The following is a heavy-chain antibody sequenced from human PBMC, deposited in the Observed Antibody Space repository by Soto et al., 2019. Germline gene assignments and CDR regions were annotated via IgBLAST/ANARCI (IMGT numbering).Heavy chain of an antibody. D-gene: IGHD3-10*01. J-gene: IGHJ4*02. Sequence: SETLSLTCTVSGGSISSSSYYWGWIRQPPGKGLEWIGSIYYSGSTYYNPSLKSRVTISVDTSKNQFSLKLSSVTAADTAVYYCAITMVRGVFGYWGQGTLVTVSS. V-gene: IGHV4-39*01. CDR1: GGSISSSSYY. CDR3: AITMVRGVFGY. CDR2: IYYSGST.